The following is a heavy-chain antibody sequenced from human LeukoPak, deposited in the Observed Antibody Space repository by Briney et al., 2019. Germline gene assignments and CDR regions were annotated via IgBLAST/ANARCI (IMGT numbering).Heavy chain of an antibody. V-gene: IGHV4-30-2*01. CDR3: ARDSPKTGMVRGEGWFDP. Sequence: SETLSLTCTVSGGSISSGGYYWSWIRQPPGKGLEWIGYIYHSGSTYYNPSLKSRVTISVDRSKNQFSLKLSSVTAADTAVYYCARDSPKTGMVRGEGWFDPWGQGTLVTVSS. J-gene: IGHJ5*02. CDR1: GGSISSGGYY. CDR2: IYHSGST. D-gene: IGHD3-10*01.